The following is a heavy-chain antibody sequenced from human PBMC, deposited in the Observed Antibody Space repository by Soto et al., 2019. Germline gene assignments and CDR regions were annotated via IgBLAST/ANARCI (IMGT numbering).Heavy chain of an antibody. J-gene: IGHJ5*02. Sequence: EVPLVESGGGLVQPGGSLRLSCAASGFTVSSNYMSWVRQAPGKGLEWVSVIYSGGTTYYADSVKGRFTISRDNSKNTLYLQMNSLRAEDTAVYYWARNGDSSDYRGWFDPWGQGTLVTVSS. V-gene: IGHV3-66*01. CDR3: ARNGDSSDYRGWFDP. CDR1: GFTVSSNY. D-gene: IGHD3-22*01. CDR2: IYSGGTT.